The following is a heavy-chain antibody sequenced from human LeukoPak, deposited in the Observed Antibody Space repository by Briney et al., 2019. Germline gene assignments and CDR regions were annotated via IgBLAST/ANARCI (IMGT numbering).Heavy chain of an antibody. Sequence: SETLSLTCTVSGGSLSSGDYYWSWIRQPPGKGLEWIGYIYYIGNTFYNPSLKSRVTISVDTSKNQFSLKLSSVTAADTAVYYCASAYCGGDCTPYWYFDLWGRGTLVTVSS. V-gene: IGHV4-30-4*01. J-gene: IGHJ2*01. CDR1: GGSLSSGDYY. D-gene: IGHD2-21*02. CDR2: IYYIGNT. CDR3: ASAYCGGDCTPYWYFDL.